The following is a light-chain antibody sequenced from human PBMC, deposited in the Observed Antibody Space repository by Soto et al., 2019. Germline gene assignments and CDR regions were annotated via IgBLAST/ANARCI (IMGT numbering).Light chain of an antibody. CDR3: SSYTSSLVI. Sequence: QSALTQPASVSGSPGQSITISCTGTNSDIGGYNYVSWYQQHPGKAPKLMIYDVSNRPSGVSNRFSGSKSGNTASLTISGLQAEDEADYYCSSYTSSLVIFGGGTKLTVL. CDR1: NSDIGGYNY. CDR2: DVS. V-gene: IGLV2-14*01. J-gene: IGLJ2*01.